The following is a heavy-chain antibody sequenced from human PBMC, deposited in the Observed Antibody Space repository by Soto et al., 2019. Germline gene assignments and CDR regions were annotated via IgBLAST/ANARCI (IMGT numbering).Heavy chain of an antibody. J-gene: IGHJ6*03. CDR1: GYTFTGYY. D-gene: IGHD6-13*01. CDR3: AREKEKAAAGKSYYYYQDV. CDR2: INPNSGGT. Sequence: QVQLVQSGAEVKKPGASVKVSCKASGYTFTGYYMHWVRQAPGQGLEWMGWINPNSGGTNYAQKVQGWVTMTRDTSISTAYMELSRLRSDDTAVYYCAREKEKAAAGKSYYYYQDVWGKGTTVTVAS. V-gene: IGHV1-2*04.